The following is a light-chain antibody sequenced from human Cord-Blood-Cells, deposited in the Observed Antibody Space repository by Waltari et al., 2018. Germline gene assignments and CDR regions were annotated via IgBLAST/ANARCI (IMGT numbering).Light chain of an antibody. V-gene: IGLV2-23*01. Sequence: QSALTQPASVSGSPGQSITIACTGTSSDVGSYNLVSWYQQHPGKAPKLMIYEGSKRPSGVSTRFSGSQSGNAASLTISGLQAEDEAHYYCCSYAGSSTVVFGGGSKLTVL. J-gene: IGLJ2*01. CDR1: SSDVGSYNL. CDR2: EGS. CDR3: CSYAGSSTVV.